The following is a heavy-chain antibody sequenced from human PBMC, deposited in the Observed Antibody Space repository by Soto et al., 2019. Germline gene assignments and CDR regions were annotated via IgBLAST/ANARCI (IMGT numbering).Heavy chain of an antibody. D-gene: IGHD2-15*01. CDR2: INHSGST. V-gene: IGHV4-34*01. CDR3: AGGYCSGGSCPHGY. Sequence: SETLSLTCAVYGGAVSGYYWSWIRQPPGKGLEWIGEINHSGSTNYNPSLKSRVTISVDTSKNQFSLKLSSVTAADTAVYSCAGGYCSGGSCPHGYWGPGTLVTLSS. CDR1: GGAVSGYY. J-gene: IGHJ4*02.